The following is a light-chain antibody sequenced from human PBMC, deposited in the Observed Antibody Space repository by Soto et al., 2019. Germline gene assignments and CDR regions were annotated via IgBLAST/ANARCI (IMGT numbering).Light chain of an antibody. CDR3: QQYGSLSWT. V-gene: IGKV3-20*01. Sequence: DIVLTQSPGTLSLSPGERATLSCRASQSVSSNYLAWYQQKPGQAPRLLIHGASTRATGVPDRFSGSGSGTDFTLTISRLEPEDFAVYHCQQYGSLSWTFGRGTKVDIK. CDR1: QSVSSNY. CDR2: GAS. J-gene: IGKJ1*01.